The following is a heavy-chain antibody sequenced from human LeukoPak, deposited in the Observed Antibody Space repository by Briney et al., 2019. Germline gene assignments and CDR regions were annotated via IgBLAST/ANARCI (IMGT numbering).Heavy chain of an antibody. CDR1: GGSISSYY. CDR3: ARDRVGYGDQFDY. CDR2: IYHSGST. J-gene: IGHJ4*02. V-gene: IGHV4-38-2*02. D-gene: IGHD4-17*01. Sequence: SETLSLTCTVSGGSISSYYWGWIRQPPGKGLEWIGSIYHSGSTYYDPSLKSRVTISVDTSKNQFSLKLSSVTAADTAVYYCARDRVGYGDQFDYWGQGTLVTVSS.